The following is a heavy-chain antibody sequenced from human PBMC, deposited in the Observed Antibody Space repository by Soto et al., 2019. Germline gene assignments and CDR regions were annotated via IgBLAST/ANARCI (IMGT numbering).Heavy chain of an antibody. CDR1: GFTFSSYG. V-gene: IGHV3-33*01. Sequence: PGGSLRLSYAAPGFTFSSYGMHWVRQAPGKGLEWVALIWYDGSNKYYADSLEGRFTISRDNSKNTLYLQMNSLRVEDTAVYYCARDTAYNEILTGSLKTKYYYGMDVWGQGTTVTVSS. CDR2: IWYDGSNK. CDR3: ARDTAYNEILTGSLKTKYYYGMDV. J-gene: IGHJ6*02. D-gene: IGHD3-9*01.